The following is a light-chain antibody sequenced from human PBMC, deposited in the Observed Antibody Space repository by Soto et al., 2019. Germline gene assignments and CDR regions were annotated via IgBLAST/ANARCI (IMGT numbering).Light chain of an antibody. Sequence: IGVTQSPATVSVSRGERAALSCRASPSVTTFLAWYQQKPGQAPRLLIYGAFNRATGIPARFSGSGSGTDFTLTISSLEPEDSAVYYCQQRNVWPPVTFGQGTRLQIK. V-gene: IGKV3-11*01. CDR1: PSVTTF. CDR3: QQRNVWPPVT. CDR2: GAF. J-gene: IGKJ5*01.